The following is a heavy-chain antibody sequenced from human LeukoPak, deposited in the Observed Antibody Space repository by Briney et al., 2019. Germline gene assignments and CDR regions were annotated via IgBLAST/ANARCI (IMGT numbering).Heavy chain of an antibody. CDR2: ISPYNGNT. D-gene: IGHD6-19*01. J-gene: IGHJ4*02. CDR1: GYTFTGYG. CDR3: ARDLGYSSGWYHDY. Sequence: ASVKVSCKASGYTFTGYGISWVRQAPGQGLEWMGWISPYNGNTNYAQKLQGRVTITADKSTSTAYMELSSLGSEDTAVYYCARDLGYSSGWYHDYWGQGTLVTVSS. V-gene: IGHV1-18*01.